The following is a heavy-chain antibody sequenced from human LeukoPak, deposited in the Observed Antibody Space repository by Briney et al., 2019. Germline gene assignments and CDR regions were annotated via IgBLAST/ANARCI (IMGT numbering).Heavy chain of an antibody. J-gene: IGHJ4*02. CDR1: GYTFTGYY. V-gene: IGHV1-2*04. CDR3: ARGGMRDIAMVLFDY. D-gene: IGHD5-18*01. Sequence: GASVKVSCKASGYTFTGYYMHWVRQAPGQGLEWMGWINPNSGGTNYAQKFQGWVTMTRDTSISTAYMELSRLRSDDTAVYYCARGGMRDIAMVLFDYWGQGTLVTVSS. CDR2: INPNSGGT.